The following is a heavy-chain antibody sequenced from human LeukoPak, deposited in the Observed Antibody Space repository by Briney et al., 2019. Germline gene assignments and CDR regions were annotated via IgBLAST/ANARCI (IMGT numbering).Heavy chain of an antibody. J-gene: IGHJ4*02. CDR1: GFTFSSYD. Sequence: GGSLRLSCAASGFTFSSYDMNWVRQVPGKGLEWVSHISSSGSAIYYADSVKGRFTISRDYAKNTLYLQMNSLRAEDTAVYYCASTGYSSNLDFDYWGQGTLVTVSS. CDR2: ISSSGSAI. V-gene: IGHV3-48*04. D-gene: IGHD6-13*01. CDR3: ASTGYSSNLDFDY.